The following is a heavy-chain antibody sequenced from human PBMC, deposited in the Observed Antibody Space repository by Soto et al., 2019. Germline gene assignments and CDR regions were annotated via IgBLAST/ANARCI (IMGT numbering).Heavy chain of an antibody. CDR2: IYWDDDK. D-gene: IGHD2-2*01. Sequence: QITLKESGTTLVKPTQTLTLTCTFSGFSLSTSGVGVGWIRQPPGKALEWVALIYWDDDKRYSPSLKSRHTINNVNAKNQVILTMAIVDPVDTAKYYCARRRSSNSTDYFGYWSQGTLGAVS. CDR3: ARRRSSNSTDYFGY. J-gene: IGHJ4*02. CDR1: GFSLSTSGVG. V-gene: IGHV2-5*02.